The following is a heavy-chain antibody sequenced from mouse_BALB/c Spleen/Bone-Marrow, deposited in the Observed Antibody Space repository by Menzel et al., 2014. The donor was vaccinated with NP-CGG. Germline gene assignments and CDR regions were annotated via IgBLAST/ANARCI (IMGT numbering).Heavy chain of an antibody. CDR3: AKNGNWYFDV. D-gene: IGHD1-1*02. V-gene: IGHV2-5*01. CDR2: IWRGGST. Sequence: VHLVESGPGLVQPSQSLSITCTVSGFSLSSYGVHWVRQSPGKGLEWLGVIWRGGSTDYSAAFMSRLSITKDNSKSQVFFKMNSPQADDTAIYYCAKNGNWYFDVWGAGTTVTVSS. J-gene: IGHJ1*01. CDR1: GFSLSSYG.